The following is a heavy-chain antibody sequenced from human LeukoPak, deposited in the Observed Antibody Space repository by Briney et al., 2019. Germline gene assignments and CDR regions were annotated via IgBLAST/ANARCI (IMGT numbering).Heavy chain of an antibody. CDR1: GFTFDDYG. Sequence: GGSLRLSCAAAGFTFDDYGMSWVRHAPGKGLEWVSGINWNGGSTGYADSVKGQFTISRDNAKNSLYLQMNSLRAEDTALYYCARVPSVVVPGRDEYYFDYWGQGTLVTVSS. J-gene: IGHJ4*02. D-gene: IGHD2-2*01. V-gene: IGHV3-20*04. CDR2: INWNGGST. CDR3: ARVPSVVVPGRDEYYFDY.